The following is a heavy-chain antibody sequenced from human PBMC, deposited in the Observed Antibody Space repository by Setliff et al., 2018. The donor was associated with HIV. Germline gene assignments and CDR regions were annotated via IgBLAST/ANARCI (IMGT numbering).Heavy chain of an antibody. D-gene: IGHD3-22*01. CDR1: GFTVSSYY. CDR3: ARVRPYNSALDY. CDR2: IYSDGST. J-gene: IGHJ4*02. V-gene: IGHV3-66*02. Sequence: PGESLKISCAASGFTVSSYYMAWVRQGPGKGLEWVSTIYSDGSTYNADSVKGRFTLSRDTSKNTLSLQMNTLRPEDTAVYFCARVRPYNSALDYWGQGTLVTVSS.